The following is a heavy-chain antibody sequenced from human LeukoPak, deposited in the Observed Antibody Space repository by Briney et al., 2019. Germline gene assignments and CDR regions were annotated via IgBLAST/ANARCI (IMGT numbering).Heavy chain of an antibody. CDR2: ISGSGGST. CDR1: GFTFSSYA. V-gene: IGHV3-23*01. J-gene: IGHJ5*02. D-gene: IGHD3-22*01. Sequence: GGSLRLSCAASGFTFSSYAMSWVRQAPGKGLEWVSAISGSGGSTYYADSVKGRFTISRDNSKNTLYLQMNSLRAEDNAVYYWAKAAYDSSGYPNWFDPWGQGTLVTVSS. CDR3: AKAAYDSSGYPNWFDP.